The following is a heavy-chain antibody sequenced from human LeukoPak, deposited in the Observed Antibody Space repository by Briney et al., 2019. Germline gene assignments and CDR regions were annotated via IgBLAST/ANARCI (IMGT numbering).Heavy chain of an antibody. Sequence: GGSLRLSCAASGFTVSSNYMSWVRQAPGKGLEWVSVIYSGGSTYYADSVKGRFTISRHNSKNTLYLQMNSLRAEDTAVYYCARELLNFWSGYSPYFDYWGQGTLVTVSS. CDR1: GFTVSSNY. D-gene: IGHD3-3*01. V-gene: IGHV3-53*04. CDR2: IYSGGST. J-gene: IGHJ4*02. CDR3: ARELLNFWSGYSPYFDY.